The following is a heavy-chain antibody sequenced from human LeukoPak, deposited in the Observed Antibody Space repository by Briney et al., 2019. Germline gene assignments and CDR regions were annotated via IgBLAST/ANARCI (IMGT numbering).Heavy chain of an antibody. CDR3: ARDRRSFGMDV. CDR1: GGCISSGDYY. CDR2: IYYSGST. V-gene: IGHV4-30-4*01. Sequence: SETLSLTCTVSGGCISSGDYYWSWIRQPPGKGLEWIGYIYYSGSTYYNPSLKSRVTISVDTSKNQFSLKLSSVTAADTAVYYCARDRRSFGMDVWGQGTTVTVSS. J-gene: IGHJ6*02.